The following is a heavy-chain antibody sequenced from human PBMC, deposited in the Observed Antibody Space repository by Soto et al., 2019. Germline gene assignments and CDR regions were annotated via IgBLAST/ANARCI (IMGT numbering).Heavy chain of an antibody. Sequence: WWSLRLSCLASVFSFSTFAMRWFRQAPGKGLEWVSRITGSGREGYYADSVRGRFTISRDNSRNTLLLQMNSLRDDDTAVYFGAKELSESDDFGDDCASFDYWGRGTQVTVSS. D-gene: IGHD4-17*01. CDR3: AKELSESDDFGDDCASFDY. J-gene: IGHJ4*02. CDR1: VFSFSTFA. V-gene: IGHV3-23*01. CDR2: ITGSGREG.